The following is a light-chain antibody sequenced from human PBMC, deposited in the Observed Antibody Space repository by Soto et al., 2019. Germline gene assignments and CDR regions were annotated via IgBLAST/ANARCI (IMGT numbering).Light chain of an antibody. CDR3: QQYNDNWT. CDR1: QSISSW. CDR2: KAS. V-gene: IGKV1-5*03. Sequence: DIQMTQSPSTLSASVRDRVTITCRASQSISSWLAWYQQKPGTAPKLLIYKASTLQSWVPSRFSGSGSGTEFTLTISSLQPDDSATYYCQQYNDNWTFGQGTKV. J-gene: IGKJ1*01.